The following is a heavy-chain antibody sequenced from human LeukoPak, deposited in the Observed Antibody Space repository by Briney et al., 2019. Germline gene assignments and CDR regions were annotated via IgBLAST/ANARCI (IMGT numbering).Heavy chain of an antibody. J-gene: IGHJ4*02. CDR3: AKDLHLPPAFDY. V-gene: IGHV3-30*18. CDR2: ISYDGSNK. CDR1: GFTFSSYG. Sequence: PPGRSLRLSCAASGFTFSSYGMHWVRQAPGKGLEWVAVISYDGSNKYYADSVKGRFTISRDNSKNTLYLQMNSLRAEDTAVYYCAKDLHLPPAFDYWGQGTLVTVSS.